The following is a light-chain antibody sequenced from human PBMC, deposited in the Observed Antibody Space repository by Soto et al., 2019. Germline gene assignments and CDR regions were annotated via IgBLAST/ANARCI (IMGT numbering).Light chain of an antibody. CDR1: SSDIGGYNS. CDR3: SSYTDRKNLV. CDR2: DVT. Sequence: QSALTQSPSASGSPGQSVTISCTGTSSDIGGYNSVSWYQQHPGKAPKVMIYDVTKRPSGVHDRFSGSKSGNTASLTVSALQAEDEADYYCSSYTDRKNLVFGTGTKVTVL. J-gene: IGLJ1*01. V-gene: IGLV2-8*01.